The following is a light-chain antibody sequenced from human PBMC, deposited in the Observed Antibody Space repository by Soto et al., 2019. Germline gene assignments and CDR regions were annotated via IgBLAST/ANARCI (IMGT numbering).Light chain of an antibody. CDR1: SSDVGDYNY. Sequence: QSALTQPPSASGSPGQSVTISCTGTSSDVGDYNYVSWYQQHPGKAPKLMIYEVSKRPSGVPDRFSGSKSGNTASLTVSGVQAEDEADYYCSSYAGSNNWVFGGGTQLTVL. CDR3: SSYAGSNNWV. V-gene: IGLV2-8*01. CDR2: EVS. J-gene: IGLJ3*02.